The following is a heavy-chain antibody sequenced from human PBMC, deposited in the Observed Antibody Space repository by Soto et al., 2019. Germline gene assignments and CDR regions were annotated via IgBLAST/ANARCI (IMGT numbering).Heavy chain of an antibody. V-gene: IGHV3-21*06. J-gene: IGHJ4*02. CDR3: ARESEDLTSNFDY. CDR2: ISSTTNYI. CDR1: GFTFTRYS. Sequence: GGSLRLSCAASGFTFTRYSMDWVRQAPGKGLEWVSSISSTTNYIYYGDSMRGRFTISRDNAKNSLYLEMNSLRAEDTAVYYCARESEDLTSNFDYWGQGTLVTVSS.